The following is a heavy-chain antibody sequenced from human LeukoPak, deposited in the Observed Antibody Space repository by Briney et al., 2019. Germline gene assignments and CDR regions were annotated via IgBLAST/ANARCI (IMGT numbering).Heavy chain of an antibody. CDR1: GGSISSGDYY. Sequence: PSETLSLTCTVSGGSISSGDYYWSWIRQPPGKGLEWIGYIYYSGSTYYDPSLKSRVTISVDTSKNQFSLKLSSVTAADTAVYYCARSTPSLYGGTPSAFDIWGQGTMVTVSS. D-gene: IGHD4-23*01. V-gene: IGHV4-30-4*01. CDR2: IYYSGST. J-gene: IGHJ3*02. CDR3: ARSTPSLYGGTPSAFDI.